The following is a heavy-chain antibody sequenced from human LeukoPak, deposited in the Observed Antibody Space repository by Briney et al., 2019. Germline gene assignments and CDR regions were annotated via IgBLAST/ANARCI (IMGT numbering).Heavy chain of an antibody. D-gene: IGHD5-24*01. V-gene: IGHV3-23*01. CDR2: ISADGAGR. CDR3: AKGRGWLQFFDN. J-gene: IGHJ4*02. Sequence: GGSLRLSCAASGFTFSTYAMSWVRQAPGKGLEWVSSISADGAGRYYADSVKGGFIISRDNYRNKLHMQMISLRAEDTAVFYCAKGRGWLQFFDNWGQGTLVTVSS. CDR1: GFTFSTYA.